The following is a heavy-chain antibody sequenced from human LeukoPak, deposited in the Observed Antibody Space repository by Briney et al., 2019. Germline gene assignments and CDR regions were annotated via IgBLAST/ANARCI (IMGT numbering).Heavy chain of an antibody. Sequence: PGGSLRLSCAASGFTFSNYAMTWVRQAPGKGLEWVSLLSDSGVYTYYADSVKGRFTISRDNSNNMLYLQMSSLRAEDTAVYYCAKKAHYDAYAKYFDYWGQGTLVTVSS. V-gene: IGHV3-23*01. J-gene: IGHJ4*02. CDR3: AKKAHYDAYAKYFDY. CDR2: LSDSGVYT. CDR1: GFTFSNYA. D-gene: IGHD4-17*01.